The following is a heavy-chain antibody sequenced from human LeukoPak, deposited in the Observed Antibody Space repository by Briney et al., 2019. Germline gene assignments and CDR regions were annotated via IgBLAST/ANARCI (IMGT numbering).Heavy chain of an antibody. CDR3: ASGLLGRVIPPDFDY. CDR1: GGSFSGYY. CDR2: INHSGRT. D-gene: IGHD3-16*02. Sequence: PSETLSLTCAVYGGSFSGYYWSWIRQPPGKGLEWIGEINHSGRTNYNPSLKSRVTISVDTSKNQFSLKLSSVTAADTAVYYCASGLLGRVIPPDFDYWGQGTLVTVSS. V-gene: IGHV4-34*01. J-gene: IGHJ4*02.